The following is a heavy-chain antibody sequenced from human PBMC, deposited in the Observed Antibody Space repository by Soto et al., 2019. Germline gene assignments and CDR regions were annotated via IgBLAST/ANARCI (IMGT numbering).Heavy chain of an antibody. CDR2: IYYSGST. V-gene: IGHV4-31*03. CDR3: ARGVLRTFDY. CDR1: GGSIRSGGNS. Sequence: QVQLQESGPGLVKPSQTLSLTCTVSGGSIRSGGNSWSWIRQHSGKGLEWIGHIYYSGSTYYNPSLQSRLTISLDTSKNQFSLKLSSVTAADTAVYYCARGVLRTFDYWGQGTLVTVSS. J-gene: IGHJ4*02.